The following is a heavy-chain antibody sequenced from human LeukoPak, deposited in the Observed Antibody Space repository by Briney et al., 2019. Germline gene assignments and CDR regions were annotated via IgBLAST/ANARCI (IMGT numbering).Heavy chain of an antibody. J-gene: IGHJ4*02. V-gene: IGHV4-4*02. CDR3: AREKDGYVGIFDF. CDR2: IYYSGST. CDR1: GGSISTSKW. Sequence: SETLSLTCAVSGGSISTSKWWSWVRQPPGKGLEWIGEIYYSGSTNYNPSLNDRVTISVDTSKNQFSLKLSSVTAADTAVYYCAREKDGYVGIFDFWGQGTLVTVSS. D-gene: IGHD5-12*01.